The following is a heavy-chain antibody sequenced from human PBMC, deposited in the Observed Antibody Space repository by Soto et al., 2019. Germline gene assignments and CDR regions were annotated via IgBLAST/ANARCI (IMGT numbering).Heavy chain of an antibody. Sequence: PSETLSLTCTVSGGSISSYYWSWIRQPPGKGLEWIGYIYYSGSTNYNPSLNSRVTISVDTSKNQFSLKLSSVTAADTAVYYCARRYGSSFDYWGQGTPVTVSS. CDR1: GGSISSYY. CDR3: ARRYGSSFDY. D-gene: IGHD3-16*01. J-gene: IGHJ4*02. CDR2: IYYSGST. V-gene: IGHV4-59*01.